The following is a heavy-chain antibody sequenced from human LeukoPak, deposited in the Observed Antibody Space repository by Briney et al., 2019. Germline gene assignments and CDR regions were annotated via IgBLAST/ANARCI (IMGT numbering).Heavy chain of an antibody. CDR3: ARRGWITELFEY. J-gene: IGHJ4*02. CDR1: GYSFTSYW. V-gene: IGHV5-51*01. Sequence: GESLKISCKGSGYSFTSYWVGWVRQMPGKGLEWMGTIYPGDSDTRYSPSFQGQVTISADKSINNAYLQWSNLKASDSAIYYCARRGWITELFEYWGQGTLVTVSS. CDR2: IYPGDSDT. D-gene: IGHD3-10*01.